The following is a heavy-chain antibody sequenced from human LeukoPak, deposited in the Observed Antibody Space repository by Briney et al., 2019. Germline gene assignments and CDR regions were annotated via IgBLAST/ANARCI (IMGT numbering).Heavy chain of an antibody. Sequence: GESLKISCKASGYNFSSNWIAWVRQMPGKGLEWVGNIYPGDSGIRYSPSFQGQVTISADRSSSTAYLQWSSLKASDTAMFYCARTPNNSPFDYVSWGQGTLVTVSS. CDR2: IYPGDSGI. CDR1: GYNFSSNW. V-gene: IGHV5-51*01. D-gene: IGHD3-16*01. CDR3: ARTPNNSPFDYVS. J-gene: IGHJ4*02.